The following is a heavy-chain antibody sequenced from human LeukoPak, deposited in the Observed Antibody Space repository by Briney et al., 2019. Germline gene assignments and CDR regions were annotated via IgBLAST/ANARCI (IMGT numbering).Heavy chain of an antibody. V-gene: IGHV3-48*01. J-gene: IGHJ4*02. CDR3: ARVKGLQSRSGYFDY. CDR1: GFTFSSYS. Sequence: HPGGSLRLSCAASGFTFSSYSMNWVRQAPGKGLEWVSYISSSSSTIYYADSVKGRFTISRDNAKNSLYLQMNSLRAEDTAVYYCARVKGLQSRSGYFDYWGQGTLVTVSS. D-gene: IGHD3-22*01. CDR2: ISSSSSTI.